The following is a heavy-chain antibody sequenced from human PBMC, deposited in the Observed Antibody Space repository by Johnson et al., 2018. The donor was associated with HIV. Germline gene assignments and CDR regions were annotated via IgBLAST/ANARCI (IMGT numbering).Heavy chain of an antibody. Sequence: QVQLVESGGGVVQPGRSLRLSCAASGFTFSTYAMHWVRQAPGKGLEWVAVISYDGSNKYYADSVKGRFTISRDNSKNTLYLQMNSLRADDTAVYYCARDKWEPNVFDIWGQGTMVTVSS. CDR1: GFTFSTYA. J-gene: IGHJ3*02. CDR3: ARDKWEPNVFDI. CDR2: ISYDGSNK. D-gene: IGHD1-26*01. V-gene: IGHV3-30-3*01.